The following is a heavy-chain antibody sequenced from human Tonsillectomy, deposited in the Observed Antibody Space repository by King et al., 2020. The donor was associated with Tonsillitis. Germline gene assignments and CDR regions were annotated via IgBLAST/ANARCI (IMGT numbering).Heavy chain of an antibody. CDR3: TTYIRYYAAFDI. D-gene: IGHD3-22*01. V-gene: IGHV3-15*01. CDR2: IKSKTDGGTT. J-gene: IGHJ3*02. CDR1: GFTFSNAW. Sequence: DVQLVESGGGLVKPGGSLRLSCAASGFTFSNAWMSWVRQAPGKGLEWVGRIKSKTDGGTTDYAAPVKGRFTISRDDSKTTLYLQMNSLKTEDTAVYYCTTYIRYYAAFDIWGQGTMVTVSS.